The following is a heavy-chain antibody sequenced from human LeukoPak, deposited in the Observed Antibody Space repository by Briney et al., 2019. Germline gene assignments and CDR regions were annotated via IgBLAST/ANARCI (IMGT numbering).Heavy chain of an antibody. J-gene: IGHJ1*01. D-gene: IGHD3-22*01. CDR2: IKQDGSEK. V-gene: IGHV3-7*01. CDR3: ARDQGYYDSSGYYYVYPEYFQH. CDR1: GFTFSSYW. Sequence: GGSLRLSCAASGFTFSSYWMHWVRQAPGKGLEWVANIKQDGSEKYYVDSVKGRFTISRDNATNSLYLQMNSLRAEDTAVYYCARDQGYYDSSGYYYVYPEYFQHWGQGTLVTVSS.